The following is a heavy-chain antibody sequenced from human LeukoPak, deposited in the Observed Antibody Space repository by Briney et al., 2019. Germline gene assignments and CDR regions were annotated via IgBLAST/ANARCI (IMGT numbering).Heavy chain of an antibody. CDR3: AKSLGYCSGGSCY. J-gene: IGHJ4*02. CDR1: GFTFSSYA. V-gene: IGHV3-23*01. Sequence: GGSLRLSCAASGFTFSSYAMSWVRQAPGKGLEWVSAISGSGGSTYYADSVKGRFTFSRDNSKNTLYLQMNSLRAEDTAVYYCAKSLGYCSGGSCYWGQGTLVTVSS. D-gene: IGHD2-15*01. CDR2: ISGSGGST.